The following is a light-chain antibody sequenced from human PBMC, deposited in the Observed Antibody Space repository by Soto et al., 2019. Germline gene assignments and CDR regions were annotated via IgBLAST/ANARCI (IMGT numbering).Light chain of an antibody. CDR1: QSVSSN. J-gene: IGKJ2*02. V-gene: IGKV3-15*01. CDR3: QQYNNWPPWT. Sequence: EIVMTQSPATLSVSPGERATLSCRASQSVSSNLAWYQQKPGQAPRPLIYGASTRATGIQARFSGSGSGTEFTLTISSLQSEDFAVYYCQQYNNWPPWTFGQGTKLEIK. CDR2: GAS.